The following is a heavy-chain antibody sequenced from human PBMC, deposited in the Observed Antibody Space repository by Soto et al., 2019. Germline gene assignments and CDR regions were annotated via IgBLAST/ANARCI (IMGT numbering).Heavy chain of an antibody. V-gene: IGHV3-9*01. Sequence: QLVESGGGLVQPGRSLRLSCTASGFTFDDYPMHWVRQRPGQGLEWVSGITWHSANVGYADSVRGRFTISRDNAKNSRFRQRDKRRPEDTAFYFCAKGGYCTDGSCYTEFAPRGQGTLVTVSS. D-gene: IGHD2-15*01. J-gene: IGHJ5*02. CDR3: AKGGYCTDGSCYTEFAP. CDR2: ITWHSANV. CDR1: GFTFDDYP.